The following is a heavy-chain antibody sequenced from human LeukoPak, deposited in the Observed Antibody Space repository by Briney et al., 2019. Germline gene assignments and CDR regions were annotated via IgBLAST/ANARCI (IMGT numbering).Heavy chain of an antibody. Sequence: SETLSLTCAVYGGSFSGYYWSWIRQPPGKGLEWIGEINHSGSTNYNPSLKSRVTISVDTSKNQFSLKLSSVTAADTAVYYCARHPGYGLNYYYYGMDVWGQGTTVTVS. V-gene: IGHV4-34*01. J-gene: IGHJ6*02. CDR2: INHSGST. CDR1: GGSFSGYY. CDR3: ARHPGYGLNYYYYGMDV. D-gene: IGHD5-12*01.